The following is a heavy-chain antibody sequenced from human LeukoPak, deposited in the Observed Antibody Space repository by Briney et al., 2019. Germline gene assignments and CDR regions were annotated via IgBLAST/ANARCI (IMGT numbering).Heavy chain of an antibody. CDR2: ISAYNGNT. Sequence: ASVKVSCKASGYTFTSYGISRGPQSPGQGREWMGWISAYNGNTNYAQKLQGRVTMTTDTSTSTAYMELRSLRSDDTAVYYCARSAKVGATIYWGQGTLVTVSS. J-gene: IGHJ4*02. D-gene: IGHD1-26*01. CDR3: ARSAKVGATIY. CDR1: GYTFTSYG. V-gene: IGHV1-18*01.